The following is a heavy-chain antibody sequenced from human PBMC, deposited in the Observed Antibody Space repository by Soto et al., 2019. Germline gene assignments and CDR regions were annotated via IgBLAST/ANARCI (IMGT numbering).Heavy chain of an antibody. CDR3: ARDGYCSGGSCYSATVTTSFDS. Sequence: QVQLVQSGAEVKKPGASVKVSCKASGYTFTSYGISWVRQAPGQGLEWMGWISAYNGNTNYAQKLQGRVTMTTDTSTSTAYMELRSLRSDDTAVYYCARDGYCSGGSCYSATVTTSFDSWGRGTLVTVSS. CDR2: ISAYNGNT. D-gene: IGHD2-15*01. CDR1: GYTFTSYG. J-gene: IGHJ4*02. V-gene: IGHV1-18*01.